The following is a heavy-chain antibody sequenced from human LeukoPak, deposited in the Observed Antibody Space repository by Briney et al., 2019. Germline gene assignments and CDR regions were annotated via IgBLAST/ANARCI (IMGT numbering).Heavy chain of an antibody. CDR1: GGSLSSYY. V-gene: IGHV4-59*01. CDR2: IYYSGST. Sequence: PSETLSLTCTVSGGSLSSYYWSWIRQPPGKGLEWIGYIYYSGSTNYNPSIKSRVTISVDTSKHQSSLTLSSVTAADTAVYYCARDWRYGYGYAWFDPWGQGTLVTVSS. J-gene: IGHJ5*02. D-gene: IGHD5-18*01. CDR3: ARDWRYGYGYAWFDP.